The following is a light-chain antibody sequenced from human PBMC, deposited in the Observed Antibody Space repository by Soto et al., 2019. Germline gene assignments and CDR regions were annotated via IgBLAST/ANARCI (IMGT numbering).Light chain of an antibody. CDR2: GAS. CDR3: QQYNNWWT. Sequence: EIVLTQSPGTLSLSPGERATLSCRASQSVSNNYLAWYQQKPGQAPRLLIYGASNRATGIPDRFSGSGSGTDFTLSISSLQSEDFGVYYCQQYNNWWTFGQGTKVDIK. J-gene: IGKJ1*01. CDR1: QSVSNNY. V-gene: IGKV3-20*01.